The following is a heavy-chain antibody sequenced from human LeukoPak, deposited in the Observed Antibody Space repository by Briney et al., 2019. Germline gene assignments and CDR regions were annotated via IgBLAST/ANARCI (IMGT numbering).Heavy chain of an antibody. CDR2: ISSGSSTT. CDR3: ARGRGLTLSYHYFVC. D-gene: IGHD3-10*01. V-gene: IGHV3-48*02. Sequence: PGGSLRLSCAACVFSFSLLGMNWVRQALGGGGGWVSYISSGSSTTYYTDSVRGRYTLSRDNAKNTLYLQEYSLRDEDTAVYYCARGRGLTLSYHYFVCWGEGTLVTVSP. J-gene: IGHJ4*02. CDR1: VFSFSLLG.